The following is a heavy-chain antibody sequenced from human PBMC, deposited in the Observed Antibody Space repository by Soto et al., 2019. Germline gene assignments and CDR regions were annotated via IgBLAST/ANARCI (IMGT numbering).Heavy chain of an antibody. CDR3: ARPHSWNYGMDV. J-gene: IGHJ6*02. CDR1: GYSFTSYW. CDR2: IDPSDSYT. Sequence: GASLKISCKGSGYSFTSYWIRWVRHMPGKGLEWMGRIDPSDSYTNYSPSFQGHVTISADKSISTAYLQWSSLKASDTAMYYCARPHSWNYGMDVWGQGTTVTVSS. D-gene: IGHD6-13*01. V-gene: IGHV5-10-1*01.